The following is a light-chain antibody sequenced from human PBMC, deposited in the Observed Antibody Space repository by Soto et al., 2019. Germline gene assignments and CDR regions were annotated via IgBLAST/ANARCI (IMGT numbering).Light chain of an antibody. CDR1: QSVSTS. Sequence: EIVLPQSPATLSLSPGEGATLSCRASQSVSTSLAWYQQKPGQAPRLLIYGASRRAAGIPGRFSGSGSGTDFTLTISSLEPEDFAVYYCQQRSDWLTFGGGTKVDIK. CDR2: GAS. V-gene: IGKV3-11*01. CDR3: QQRSDWLT. J-gene: IGKJ4*01.